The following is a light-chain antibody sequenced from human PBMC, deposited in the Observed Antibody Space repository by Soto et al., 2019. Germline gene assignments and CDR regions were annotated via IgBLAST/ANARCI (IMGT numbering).Light chain of an antibody. J-gene: IGLJ2*01. Sequence: QSVLTQPPSASGTPGQRVIISCSGSSSNIGINTVNWYQHLPGTAPKLLIFSNTQRPSGVPDRFSGSKSGTSASLAISGLQSEDEADYYCAAWDDSLGDLVVFGGGTKLTVL. CDR3: AAWDDSLGDLVV. CDR1: SSNIGINT. V-gene: IGLV1-44*01. CDR2: SNT.